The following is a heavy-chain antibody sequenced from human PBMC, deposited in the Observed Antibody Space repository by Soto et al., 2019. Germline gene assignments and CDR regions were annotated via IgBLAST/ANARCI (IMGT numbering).Heavy chain of an antibody. CDR2: INPSSGDT. CDR1: GYTFTGYY. D-gene: IGHD1-20*01. CDR3: AKVYNWNDPHYFDY. Sequence: ASVKVSCKASGYTFTGYYIHWVRQAPGQGLEWMGWINPSSGDTSYAQKFQGRVTMTGDTSISTAYMALNSLRSDDTAVYYCAKVYNWNDPHYFDYWGQGTLVTVSS. J-gene: IGHJ4*02. V-gene: IGHV1-2*02.